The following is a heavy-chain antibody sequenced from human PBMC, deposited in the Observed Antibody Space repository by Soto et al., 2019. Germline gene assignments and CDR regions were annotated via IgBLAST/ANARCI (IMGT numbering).Heavy chain of an antibody. CDR2: IVVSGGST. V-gene: IGHV3-23*01. CDR1: GLTLCGLA. J-gene: IGHJ3*02. CDR3: ARDGILGTLSGVQYPDAFDI. Sequence: WGLLRLSCGASGLTLCGLAVSRVRKGPGKGLGWVSAIVVSGGSTYYADSVKGRFTISRDNSKNTLYLQMNSLRAEDTAVYYCARDGILGTLSGVQYPDAFDIWGQGTMVTVSS. D-gene: IGHD4-4*01.